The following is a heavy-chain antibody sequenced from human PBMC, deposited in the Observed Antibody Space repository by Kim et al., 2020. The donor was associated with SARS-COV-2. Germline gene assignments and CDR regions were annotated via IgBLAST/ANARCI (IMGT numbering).Heavy chain of an antibody. CDR2: IRSKAYGGTT. D-gene: IGHD5-12*01. CDR3: TRPPKRWLQLLNAFDI. CDR1: GFTFGDYA. Sequence: GGSLRLSCTASGFTFGDYAMSWFRQAPGKGLEWVGFIRSKAYGGTTEYAASVKGRFTISRDDSKSIAYLQMNSLKTEDTAVYYCTRPPKRWLQLLNAFDIWGQGTMVTVAS. J-gene: IGHJ3*02. V-gene: IGHV3-49*03.